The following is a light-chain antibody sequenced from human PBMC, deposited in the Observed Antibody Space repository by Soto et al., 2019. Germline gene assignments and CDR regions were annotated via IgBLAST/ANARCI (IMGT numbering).Light chain of an antibody. V-gene: IGKV2-30*01. J-gene: IGKJ1*01. CDR2: EVS. Sequence: DVVMTQSPLSLPVTLGQPASISCRSSQSLVYSDGNTYLSWFQQRPGQSPRRLIYEVSNRDSGVPDRFSGSGSGTDFTLKISRVEAEDVGVYYCMQGTHWPPTFGQGTKV. CDR3: MQGTHWPPT. CDR1: QSLVYSDGNTY.